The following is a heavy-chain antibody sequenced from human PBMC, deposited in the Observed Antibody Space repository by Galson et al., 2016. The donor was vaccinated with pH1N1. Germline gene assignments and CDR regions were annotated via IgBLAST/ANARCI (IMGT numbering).Heavy chain of an antibody. D-gene: IGHD6-19*01. CDR3: GKEGGIYSSGGYFDV. V-gene: IGHV3-23*01. J-gene: IGHJ6*02. CDR1: GFTFSSYA. Sequence: SLRLSCATSGFTFSSYAMGWVRQAPGKGLEWVSTVSHVVGTTYYADSVKGRFTISRDNSKNTFYPQMRSLKADDTAVYYCGKEGGIYSSGGYFDVWGQGTTVIVSS. CDR2: VSHVVGTT.